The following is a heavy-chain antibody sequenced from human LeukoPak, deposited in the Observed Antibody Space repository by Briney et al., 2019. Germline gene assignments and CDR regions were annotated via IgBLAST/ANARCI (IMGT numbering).Heavy chain of an antibody. CDR3: ARQFPYYDILTGYYHALDAFDI. Sequence: SETLSLTCTVSGGSISSSSYYWGWIRQPPGKGLEWIGSIYYSGSTYYNPSLKSRVTISVDTSKNQISLKLSSVTAADTAVYYCARQFPYYDILTGYYHALDAFDIWGQGTMVTVSS. CDR2: IYYSGST. V-gene: IGHV4-39*01. D-gene: IGHD3-9*01. J-gene: IGHJ3*02. CDR1: GGSISSSSYY.